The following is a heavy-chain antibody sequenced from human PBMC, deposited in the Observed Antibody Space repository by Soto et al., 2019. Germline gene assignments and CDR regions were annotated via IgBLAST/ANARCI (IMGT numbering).Heavy chain of an antibody. V-gene: IGHV3-74*01. Sequence: GGSLRLSCAASGFTFSSCAMGWVRQAPGKGLIWVSRINGDGSYTNYADSVKGRFTISRDNAKNTLYLQMNSLRAEDTAVYYCARERGGYSSDYWGQGTLVTVSS. D-gene: IGHD2-15*01. J-gene: IGHJ4*02. CDR2: INGDGSYT. CDR1: GFTFSSCA. CDR3: ARERGGYSSDY.